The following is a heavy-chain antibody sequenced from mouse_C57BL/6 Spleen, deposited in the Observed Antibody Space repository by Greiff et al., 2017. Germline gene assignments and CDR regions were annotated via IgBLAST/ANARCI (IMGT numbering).Heavy chain of an antibody. J-gene: IGHJ4*01. V-gene: IGHV1-69*01. CDR3: ARHSNYIYYCAMDY. CDR1: DYTFTSYW. D-gene: IGHD2-5*01. Sequence: QVQLQQPGAELVMPGASVKLSCKASDYTFTSYWMHWVKQRPGQGLEWIGEIDPSDSYTNYNQKFKGKSTLTVDKSSSTTYMQLSRLTSEDSAVYYCARHSNYIYYCAMDYWGQGTSVTVSS. CDR2: IDPSDSYT.